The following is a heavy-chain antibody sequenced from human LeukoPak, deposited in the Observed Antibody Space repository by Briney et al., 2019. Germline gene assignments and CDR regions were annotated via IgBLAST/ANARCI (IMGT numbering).Heavy chain of an antibody. J-gene: IGHJ4*02. Sequence: GGSLRLSCAASGFTVSSNYMSWVRQAPGKGLEWVSVIYSGGSTYYADSVKGRFTISRDNSKNTLYLQMNSLGAEDTAVYYCATAARKLRYFDWSDYWGQGTLVTVSS. D-gene: IGHD3-9*01. CDR2: IYSGGST. CDR3: ATAARKLRYFDWSDY. V-gene: IGHV3-66*01. CDR1: GFTVSSNY.